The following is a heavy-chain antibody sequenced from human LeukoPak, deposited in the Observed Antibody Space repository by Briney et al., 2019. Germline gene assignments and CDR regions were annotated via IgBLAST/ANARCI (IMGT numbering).Heavy chain of an antibody. V-gene: IGHV3-74*01. CDR1: GFTFSTYF. J-gene: IGHJ3*02. CDR2: IGSDGSSA. CDR3: ALRYDYDHRDALDI. D-gene: IGHD3-22*01. Sequence: GGSLRLSCAASGFTFSTYFIHWVRQGPGKGLVWVSRIGSDGSSASSADSVKGRFTISRDKAKNTVLLQMYSLRAEDTAIYYCALRYDYDHRDALDIWGQGTMVTVSS.